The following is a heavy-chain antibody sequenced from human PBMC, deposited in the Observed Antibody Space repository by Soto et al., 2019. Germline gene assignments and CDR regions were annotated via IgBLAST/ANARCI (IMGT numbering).Heavy chain of an antibody. Sequence: GESLKISCKGSGYSFTSYWISWVRQMPGKSLEWMGRIDPSDSYTNYSPSFQGHVTISADKSISTAYLQWSSLKASDTAMYYCARHASRGYSGYDHKGGYYYYHYGMDVWGQGTTVTVSS. J-gene: IGHJ6*01. CDR2: IDPSDSYT. CDR3: ARHASRGYSGYDHKGGYYYYHYGMDV. CDR1: GYSFTSYW. D-gene: IGHD5-12*01. V-gene: IGHV5-10-1*01.